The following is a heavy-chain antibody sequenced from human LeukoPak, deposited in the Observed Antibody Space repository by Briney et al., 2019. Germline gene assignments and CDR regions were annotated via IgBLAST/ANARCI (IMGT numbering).Heavy chain of an antibody. V-gene: IGHV3-23*01. CDR2: ISGSGGST. Sequence: GGSLRLSCAASGFTFSSYAMSWVRQAPGKGLEWVSGISGSGGSTYYADSVKGRFTISRDNSKNTLYLQMNSLIAGDTAIYYCAKNRALHEIDYWGQGTLVTVSS. J-gene: IGHJ4*02. D-gene: IGHD2-21*01. CDR1: GFTFSSYA. CDR3: AKNRALHEIDY.